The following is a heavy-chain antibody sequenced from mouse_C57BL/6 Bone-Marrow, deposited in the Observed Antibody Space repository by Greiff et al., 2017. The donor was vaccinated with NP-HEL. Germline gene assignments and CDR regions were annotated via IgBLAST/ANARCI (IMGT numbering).Heavy chain of an antibody. CDR2: IYPGSGST. CDR3: ASYYYGSSWYFDV. CDR1: GYTFTSYW. V-gene: IGHV1-55*01. Sequence: QVQLQQSGAELVKPGASVKMSCKASGYTFTSYWITWVKQRPGQGLEWIGDIYPGSGSTNYNEKFKSKATLTVDTSSSTAYMQLSSLTSEDSAVYYCASYYYGSSWYFDVWGTGTTVTVSS. D-gene: IGHD1-1*01. J-gene: IGHJ1*03.